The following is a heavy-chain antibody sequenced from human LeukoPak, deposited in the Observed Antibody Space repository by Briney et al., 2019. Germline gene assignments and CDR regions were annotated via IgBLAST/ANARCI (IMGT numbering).Heavy chain of an antibody. CDR2: IYYSGST. V-gene: IGHV4-59*01. CDR1: GGSISNYY. D-gene: IGHD2-15*01. CDR3: AREWSGFDF. J-gene: IGHJ3*01. Sequence: SETLSLTCTVSGGSISNYYWSWIRQSPVKGLEWIGFIYYSGSTNYNPSLKGRVTISVDTSKNQFSLKLSSVTAADTAVYYCAREWSGFDFWGQGIMVTVSS.